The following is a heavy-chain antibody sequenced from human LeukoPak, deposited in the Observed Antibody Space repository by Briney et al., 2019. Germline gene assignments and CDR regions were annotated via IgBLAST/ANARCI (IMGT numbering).Heavy chain of an antibody. CDR2: IYYSGST. V-gene: IGHV4-59*01. CDR3: ARDRRMAHDY. Sequence: PSETLSLTCTVSGGSISSYYWSWIRQPPGKGLEWIGYIYYSGSTNYNPSLKSRVTISVDTSKNQFSLKLGSVTAADTAVYYCARDRRMAHDYWGQGTLVTVSS. J-gene: IGHJ4*02. D-gene: IGHD5-24*01. CDR1: GGSISSYY.